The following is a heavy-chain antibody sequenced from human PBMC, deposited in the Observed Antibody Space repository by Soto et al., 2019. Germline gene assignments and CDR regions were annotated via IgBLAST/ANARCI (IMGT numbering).Heavy chain of an antibody. CDR1: GGSFRGYY. D-gene: IGHD3-9*01. Sequence: QVQLQQWGAGLLKPSETLSLTCAVYGGSFRGYYWSWIRQPPVKGLEWIGEINHSGSTNYNPSLKSRVTISVDTSKNQFSQNLRSVTAADTAVYYCARHHTRYGMDVWGQGTTVTVS. CDR2: INHSGST. CDR3: ARHHTRYGMDV. J-gene: IGHJ6*02. V-gene: IGHV4-34*01.